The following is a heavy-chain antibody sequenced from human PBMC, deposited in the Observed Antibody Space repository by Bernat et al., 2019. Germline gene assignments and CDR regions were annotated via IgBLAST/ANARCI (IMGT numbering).Heavy chain of an antibody. Sequence: QVQLVESGGGVVQPGRSLRLSCAASGFTFSSYAMHWVRQAPGKGLEWVAVISYDGSNKYYADSVKGRFTISRDNSKNTLYLQMNSLRAEDTAVYYCAKEQSAVAGRGLDYWGQGTLVTVSP. CDR1: GFTFSSYA. D-gene: IGHD6-19*01. CDR3: AKEQSAVAGRGLDY. CDR2: ISYDGSNK. V-gene: IGHV3-30*01. J-gene: IGHJ4*02.